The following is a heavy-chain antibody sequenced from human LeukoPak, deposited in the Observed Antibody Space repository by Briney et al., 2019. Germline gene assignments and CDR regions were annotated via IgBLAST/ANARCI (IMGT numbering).Heavy chain of an antibody. Sequence: SVKVSCKASGGTFSSYAISWVRQAPGQGLEWMGGIIPIFGTANYAQKFQGRVTITADESTSTAYMELSSLRSEDTALYYCARVKYSGSYPHDYWGQGTLVTVSS. D-gene: IGHD1-26*01. CDR1: GGTFSSYA. V-gene: IGHV1-69*13. CDR2: IIPIFGTA. CDR3: ARVKYSGSYPHDY. J-gene: IGHJ4*02.